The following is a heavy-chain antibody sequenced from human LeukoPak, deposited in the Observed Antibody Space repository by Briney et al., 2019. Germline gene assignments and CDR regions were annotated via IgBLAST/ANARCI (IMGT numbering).Heavy chain of an antibody. CDR3: ARERNGMDV. V-gene: IGHV3-48*02. CDR2: LSSSGSTR. Sequence: GGSLRLPCAASGFTFSSYNMNWVRQAPGKGLECISHLSSSGSTRYYADSVKGRFTISRDTAKNSLYLQMNSLRDEDTAVYYCARERNGMDVWGQGTTVTVSS. J-gene: IGHJ6*02. CDR1: GFTFSSYN.